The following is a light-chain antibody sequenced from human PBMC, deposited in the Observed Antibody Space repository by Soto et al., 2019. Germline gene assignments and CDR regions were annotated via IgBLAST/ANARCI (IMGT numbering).Light chain of an antibody. Sequence: QSALTQPRSVSGSPGQSVTISCTGTSSDVGGYNYVSWYQQHPGKAPKLMIYDVSRRPSGVPDRFSGSKSGNTASLTISGLQAEDEADYYCCSYAGSYTDVFGTGNKLTVL. CDR3: CSYAGSYTDV. CDR1: SSDVGGYNY. V-gene: IGLV2-11*01. CDR2: DVS. J-gene: IGLJ1*01.